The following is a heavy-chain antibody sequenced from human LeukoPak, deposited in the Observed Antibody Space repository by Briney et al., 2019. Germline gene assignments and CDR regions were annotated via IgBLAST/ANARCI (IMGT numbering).Heavy chain of an antibody. V-gene: IGHV3-33*01. Sequence: GGSLRLSCAASGFTFSSYGMHWVRQAPGKGLEWVAVIWYDGSNKYYADSVKGRFTISRDNSKNTLYLQMNSLRAEDTAVYYCARDQDPEEDFWSARAPDCWGQGTLVTVSS. D-gene: IGHD3-3*01. J-gene: IGHJ4*02. CDR2: IWYDGSNK. CDR1: GFTFSSYG. CDR3: ARDQDPEEDFWSARAPDC.